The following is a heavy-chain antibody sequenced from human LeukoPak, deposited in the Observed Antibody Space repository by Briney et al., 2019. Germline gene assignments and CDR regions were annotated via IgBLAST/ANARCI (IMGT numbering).Heavy chain of an antibody. D-gene: IGHD3-16*01. Sequence: SQTLSLTCAISGDSVSSNSAAWNWIRQSPSRGLEWLGRTYYRSKWYNDYAVSVKSRITVNPDTSKNQFSLHLNSVTPEDTAVYYCARGNSLQFGNYYYYGMDVWGQGTTVTVFS. CDR1: GDSVSSNSAA. J-gene: IGHJ6*02. V-gene: IGHV6-1*01. CDR3: ARGNSLQFGNYYYYGMDV. CDR2: TYYRSKWYN.